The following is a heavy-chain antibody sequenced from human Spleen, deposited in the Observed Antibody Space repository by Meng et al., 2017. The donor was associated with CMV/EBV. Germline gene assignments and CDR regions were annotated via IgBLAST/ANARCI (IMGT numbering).Heavy chain of an antibody. Sequence: SETLSLTCTVSGGSVRSDSYHWSWIRQPPGKGLEWIGYIYYSGSTNYNPSLKSRVTISLDTSKNQFSLKLTSVTAADTAVYYCARDRGSSPFYFYGMDVWGQGTTVTVSS. CDR2: IYYSGST. J-gene: IGHJ6*02. CDR1: GGSVRSDSYH. V-gene: IGHV4-61*01. D-gene: IGHD3-10*01. CDR3: ARDRGSSPFYFYGMDV.